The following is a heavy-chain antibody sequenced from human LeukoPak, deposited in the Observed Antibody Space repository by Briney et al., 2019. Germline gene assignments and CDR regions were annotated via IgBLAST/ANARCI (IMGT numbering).Heavy chain of an antibody. J-gene: IGHJ6*03. D-gene: IGHD3-16*02. V-gene: IGHV3-30*02. CDR3: ARVIAFRGYMDV. CDR2: IRYDGSNK. CDR1: GFTFSSYA. Sequence: GGSLRLSCAASGFTFSSYAMHWVRQAPGKGLEWVAFIRYDGSNKYYADSVKGRFTISRDNAKNSLYLQMNSLRAEDTAVYYCARVIAFRGYMDVWGKGTTVTVSS.